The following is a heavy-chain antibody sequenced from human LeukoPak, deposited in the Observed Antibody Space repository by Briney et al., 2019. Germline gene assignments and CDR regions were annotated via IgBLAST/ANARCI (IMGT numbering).Heavy chain of an antibody. CDR3: ARHRVDYVWGSYRPNNWSDP. Sequence: NPSETLSLTCAVYGGSFSGYYWSWIRQPPGKGLEWIGEINHSGSTNYNPSLKSRVTISVDTSKNQFSLKLSSVTAADTAVYYCARHRVDYVWGSYRPNNWSDPWGQGTLVTVSS. V-gene: IGHV4-34*01. CDR2: INHSGST. CDR1: GGSFSGYY. D-gene: IGHD3-16*02. J-gene: IGHJ5*02.